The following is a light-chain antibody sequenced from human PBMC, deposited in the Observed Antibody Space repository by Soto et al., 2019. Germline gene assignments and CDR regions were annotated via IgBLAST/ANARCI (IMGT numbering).Light chain of an antibody. Sequence: EIVMTQSQATLSVSPGERATLSCRASQSVSSNLAWYQQKPGQAHRLLIYGASTRATGIPARFSGSGSGTEFTLTVGSLQSEDFAVYYCQQYDYWPPYTFGQGTNLEI. J-gene: IGKJ2*01. CDR2: GAS. CDR1: QSVSSN. V-gene: IGKV3-15*01. CDR3: QQYDYWPPYT.